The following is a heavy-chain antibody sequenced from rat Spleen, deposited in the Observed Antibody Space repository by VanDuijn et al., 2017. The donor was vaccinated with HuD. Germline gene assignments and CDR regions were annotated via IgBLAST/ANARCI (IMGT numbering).Heavy chain of an antibody. CDR2: ITSTGTT. CDR1: EYSISSSYR. V-gene: IGHV3-3*01. J-gene: IGHJ4*01. CDR3: ARHGYYGYTTYVMDA. D-gene: IGHD1-9*01. Sequence: EVQLQESGPGLVKPSQSLSLTCSVTEYSISSSYRWNWIRKFPGKKLEWMGYITSTGTTTYNPSLGSRVSITRDTSKNQFFLQVNSVTTEDTATYYCARHGYYGYTTYVMDAWGQGASVTVSS.